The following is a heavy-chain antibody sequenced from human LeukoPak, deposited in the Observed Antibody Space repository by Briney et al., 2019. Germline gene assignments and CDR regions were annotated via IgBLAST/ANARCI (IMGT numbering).Heavy chain of an antibody. V-gene: IGHV4-4*07. D-gene: IGHD3-9*01. CDR2: TYTSGST. J-gene: IGHJ4*02. Sequence: SETLSLTCTVSGGSISSYYWSWIRQPAGRGLEWIGRTYTSGSTNYNPPLKSRVTMSVDTSKNQFSLKLSSVTAADTAVYYCAREHYDILTGHYGYFDYWGQGTLVTVSS. CDR3: AREHYDILTGHYGYFDY. CDR1: GGSISSYY.